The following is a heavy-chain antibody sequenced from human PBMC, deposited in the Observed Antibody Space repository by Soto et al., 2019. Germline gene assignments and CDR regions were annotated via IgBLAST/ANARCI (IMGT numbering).Heavy chain of an antibody. D-gene: IGHD3-3*01. CDR1: GGDFDNYA. J-gene: IGHJ6*02. Sequence: QAQLVQSGAEVKKPGSSVRISCKAPGGDFDNYALSWVRRAPGQGLEWMGGIIPNFGSANYAPKFQGRVTITADESMSTVDVEFRRLRSEDTAIYYWARGTRAQSGYYVHIYKMTVAMDVWGQWTTVTVSS. V-gene: IGHV1-69*12. CDR2: IIPNFGSA. CDR3: ARGTRAQSGYYVHIYKMTVAMDV.